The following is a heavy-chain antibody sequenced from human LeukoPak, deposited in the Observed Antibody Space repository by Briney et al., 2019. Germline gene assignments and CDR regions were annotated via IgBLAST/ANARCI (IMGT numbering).Heavy chain of an antibody. CDR2: ISWNSGSI. CDR1: GFTFDDYA. V-gene: IGHV3-9*01. J-gene: IGHJ5*02. D-gene: IGHD2-8*02. Sequence: GGSLRLSCAASGFTFDDYAMHWVRQTPGKGLEWVSGISWNSGSIVYADSVKGRLTISRDNAKNSLYLQMNSLRTEDTALYYCAKAPHILSDWFDPWGQGTLVTVSS. CDR3: AKAPHILSDWFDP.